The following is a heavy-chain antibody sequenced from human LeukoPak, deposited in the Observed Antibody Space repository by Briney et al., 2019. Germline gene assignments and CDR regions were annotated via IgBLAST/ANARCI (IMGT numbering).Heavy chain of an antibody. V-gene: IGHV4-38-2*02. Sequence: SETLSLTCAVSGYSITSGYYWGWIRQPPGKGLEWIGTIYHSESTYYNPSLKSRLTISVDTSKNQFSLKLTSVTAADTAVYYCARDPPLLTGWSWFDPWGQGTLVTVSS. CDR1: GYSITSGYY. J-gene: IGHJ5*02. CDR2: IYHSEST. D-gene: IGHD6-19*01. CDR3: ARDPPLLTGWSWFDP.